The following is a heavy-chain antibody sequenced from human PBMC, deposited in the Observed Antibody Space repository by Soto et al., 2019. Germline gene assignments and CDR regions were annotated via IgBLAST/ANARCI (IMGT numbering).Heavy chain of an antibody. CDR3: ARAPPYGDYVGSLDY. J-gene: IGHJ4*02. V-gene: IGHV3-33*01. Sequence: QVQLVESGGGVVQPGRSLRLSCAASGFTFSSYGMHWVRQAPGKGLEWVAVIWYDGSNKYYADSVKGRFTISRDNSKNTLYLQMNSLRAEDTAVYYCARAPPYGDYVGSLDYWGQGTLVTVSS. D-gene: IGHD4-17*01. CDR2: IWYDGSNK. CDR1: GFTFSSYG.